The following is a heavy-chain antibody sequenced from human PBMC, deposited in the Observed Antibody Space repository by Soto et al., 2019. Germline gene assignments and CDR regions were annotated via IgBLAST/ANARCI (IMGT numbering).Heavy chain of an antibody. CDR3: VKDRPRRTSGYSFDH. Sequence: EVQLLESGGGLVQPGGSLRLSCAASGFTFSTYAMAWVRQAPGKGLDWVAGVSASGENTDYADSARGRFTIYKDHSKNPVFLQMNSPRVDDTGVYNCVKDRPRRTSGYSFDHWGQGTVVRVSS. V-gene: IGHV3-23*01. CDR2: VSASGENT. J-gene: IGHJ4*02. D-gene: IGHD1-1*01. CDR1: GFTFSTYA.